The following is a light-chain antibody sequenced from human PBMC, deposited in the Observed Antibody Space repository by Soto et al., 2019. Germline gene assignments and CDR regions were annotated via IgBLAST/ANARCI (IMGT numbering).Light chain of an antibody. V-gene: IGLV2-23*01. CDR3: CLYAGSSTDVV. Sequence: QSALTQPASVSGSPGQSITISSTGTSSDVGSYNLVSWYQQHPGKAPKLMIYAGSKPPSGVSNHFSGSKSGNTASVTISELRAEDEADYYCCLYAGSSTDVVFGGGTNLTVL. CDR1: SSDVGSYNL. J-gene: IGLJ2*01. CDR2: AGS.